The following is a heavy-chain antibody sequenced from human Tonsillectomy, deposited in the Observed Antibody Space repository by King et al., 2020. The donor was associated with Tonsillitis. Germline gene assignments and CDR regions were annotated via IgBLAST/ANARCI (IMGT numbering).Heavy chain of an antibody. J-gene: IGHJ5*02. D-gene: IGHD6-13*01. CDR1: GYTFTGYY. Sequence: QLVQSGAEVKKPGASVKVSCKASGYTFTGYYMHWVRQAPGQGLEWMGWINPDSGGPNYAQKFQGRFTMTRDTSISTAYMELSSLRSDDTAIYYCARGVQQSRSKWYDWFDPWGQGTLVTVSS. V-gene: IGHV1-2*02. CDR2: INPDSGGP. CDR3: ARGVQQSRSKWYDWFDP.